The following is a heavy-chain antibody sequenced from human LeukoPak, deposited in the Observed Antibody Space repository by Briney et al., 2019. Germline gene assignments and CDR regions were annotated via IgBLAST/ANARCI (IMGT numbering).Heavy chain of an antibody. CDR2: IYYSGST. CDR1: GGSISSYY. D-gene: IGHD3-16*02. V-gene: IGHV4-59*01. CDR3: ARGYPFYYYGMDV. J-gene: IGHJ6*02. Sequence: SETLSLICTVSGGSISSYYWSWIRQPPGKGLEWIGYIYYSGSTNYNPSLKSRVTISVDTSKNQFSLKLSSVTAADTAVYYCARGYPFYYYGMDVWGQGTTVTVSS.